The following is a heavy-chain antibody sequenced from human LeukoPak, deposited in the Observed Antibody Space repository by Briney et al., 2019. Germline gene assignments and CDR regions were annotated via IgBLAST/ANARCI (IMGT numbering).Heavy chain of an antibody. CDR2: IYSGGKT. Sequence: GGSLRLFCAASGFTVSSNYMNWVRQAPGKGLEWVSVIYSGGKTNYADSVKGRFTISRDNSKNTLYLQMNSLRAEDTAVYYCARGVANYYESSGYQNWGQGTLVTVSS. V-gene: IGHV3-53*01. CDR1: GFTVSSNY. CDR3: ARGVANYYESSGYQN. D-gene: IGHD3-22*01. J-gene: IGHJ4*02.